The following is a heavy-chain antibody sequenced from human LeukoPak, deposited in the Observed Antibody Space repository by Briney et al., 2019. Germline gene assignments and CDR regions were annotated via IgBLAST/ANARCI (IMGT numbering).Heavy chain of an antibody. D-gene: IGHD3-22*01. Sequence: GGSLRLSCAASGFTFSSYAMSWVRQAPGKGLEWVSAISGSGGSTYYADPVKGRFTISRDNSKNTLYLQMNSLRAEDTAVYYCAKDLGYYDSSGYDYWGQGTLVTVSS. CDR3: AKDLGYYDSSGYDY. CDR2: ISGSGGST. J-gene: IGHJ4*02. V-gene: IGHV3-23*01. CDR1: GFTFSSYA.